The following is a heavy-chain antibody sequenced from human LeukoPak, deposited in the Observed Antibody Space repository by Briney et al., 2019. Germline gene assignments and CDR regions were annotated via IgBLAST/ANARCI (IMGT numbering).Heavy chain of an antibody. CDR2: ISYDGSNK. Sequence: GRSLRLSCAASGFTFSSYGMHWVRQAPGKGLEWVAVISYDGSNKYYADSVKGRFTISRDNFKNTLYLQMNSLRAEDTAVYYCAKGLLRDYDSSGYYTPPYWGQGTLVTVSS. CDR1: GFTFSSYG. D-gene: IGHD3-22*01. CDR3: AKGLLRDYDSSGYYTPPY. V-gene: IGHV3-30*18. J-gene: IGHJ4*02.